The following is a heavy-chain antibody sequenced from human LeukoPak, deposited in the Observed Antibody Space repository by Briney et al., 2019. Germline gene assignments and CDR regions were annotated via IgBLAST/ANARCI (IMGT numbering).Heavy chain of an antibody. CDR1: GYTFTGYY. D-gene: IGHD3-22*01. J-gene: IGHJ4*02. V-gene: IGHV1-46*01. Sequence: SVKVSCKASGYTFTGYYMHWVRQAPGQGLEWMGIINPSGGSTSYAQKFQGRVTMTRDTSTSTVYMELSSLRSEDTAVYYCARENDSSGYYYYYFDYWGQGTLVTVSS. CDR2: INPSGGST. CDR3: ARENDSSGYYYYYFDY.